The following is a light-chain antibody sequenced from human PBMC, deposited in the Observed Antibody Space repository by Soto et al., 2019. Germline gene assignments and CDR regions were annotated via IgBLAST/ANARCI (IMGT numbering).Light chain of an antibody. CDR3: QQYNNWPPKYT. CDR1: QSVSSN. CDR2: GAS. J-gene: IGKJ2*01. V-gene: IGKV3-15*01. Sequence: EIVKTQSPATLSVSPGERATRSCRASQSVSSNLAWYQQKPCQAPRLLIYGASTRATGIPARFSGSGYGTEVPLTITSLQSEDFAVYYCQQYNNWPPKYTFCQGIKLDIK.